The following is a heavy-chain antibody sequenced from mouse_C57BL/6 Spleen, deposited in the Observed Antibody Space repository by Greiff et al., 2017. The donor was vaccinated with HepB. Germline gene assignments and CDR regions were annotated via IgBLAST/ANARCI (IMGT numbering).Heavy chain of an antibody. Sequence: DVQLVESGGGLVQPKGSLKLSCAASGFSFNTYAMNWVRQAPGKGLEWVARIRSKSNNYATYYADSVKDRFTISRDDSESMLYLQMNNLKTEDTAMYYCVRQGDYYGSRDAMDYWGQGTSVTVSS. CDR2: IRSKSNNYAT. CDR1: GFSFNTYA. CDR3: VRQGDYYGSRDAMDY. V-gene: IGHV10-1*01. D-gene: IGHD1-1*01. J-gene: IGHJ4*01.